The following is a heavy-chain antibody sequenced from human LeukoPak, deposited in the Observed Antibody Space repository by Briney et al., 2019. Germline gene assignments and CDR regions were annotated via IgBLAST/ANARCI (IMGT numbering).Heavy chain of an antibody. CDR2: IYYSGST. J-gene: IGHJ4*02. CDR3: AREDTDFLGTYDY. CDR1: GGSISSYY. V-gene: IGHV4-59*01. Sequence: TASETLSLTCTVSGGSISSYYWSWIRQPPGKGLEWIGYIYYSGSTNYNPSLKSRVTISVDTSKNQFSLKLSSVTAADTAVYYCAREDTDFLGTYDYWGQGTLVTVSS. D-gene: IGHD2/OR15-2a*01.